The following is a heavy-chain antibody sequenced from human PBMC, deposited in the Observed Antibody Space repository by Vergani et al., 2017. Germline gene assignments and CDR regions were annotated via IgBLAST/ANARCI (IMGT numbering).Heavy chain of an antibody. CDR2: ISWNSGAV. CDR1: GITFWKFG. J-gene: IGHJ4*02. Sequence: EVDLVESGGGLAQPGGSLRLSCEASGITFWKFGMHWVRQGPGKGLEWVSGISWNSGAVDYADSVRGRFTISRDNAKNSLFLEMNSLRFEDTAVYYCAKVSYDFWSGYSQEFDYWGQGTLVTVSS. CDR3: AKVSYDFWSGYSQEFDY. D-gene: IGHD3-3*01. V-gene: IGHV3-9*01.